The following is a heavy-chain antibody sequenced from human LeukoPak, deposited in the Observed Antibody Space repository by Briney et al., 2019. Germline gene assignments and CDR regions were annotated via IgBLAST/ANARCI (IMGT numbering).Heavy chain of an antibody. J-gene: IGHJ4*02. D-gene: IGHD5-18*01. CDR2: INHSGST. V-gene: IGHV4-34*01. CDR1: GGSFSGYY. Sequence: SETLSLTRAVYGGSFSGYYWSWIRQPPGKGLEWIGEINHSGSTNYSPSLKSRVTISVDTSKNQFSLKLSSVTAADTAVYHCTRVERGYSYGSFDSWGQGTLVTVSS. CDR3: TRVERGYSYGSFDS.